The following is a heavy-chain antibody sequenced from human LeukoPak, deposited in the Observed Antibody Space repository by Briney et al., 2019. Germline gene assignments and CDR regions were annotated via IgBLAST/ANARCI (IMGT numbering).Heavy chain of an antibody. D-gene: IGHD4-11*01. CDR2: IRSKAYGGTT. Sequence: GGSLRLSCTASGFTFGDYAMSWVRQAPGKGLEWVGFIRSKAYGGTTEYAASVKGRFTISRDGSKSIAYLQMNSLRAEDTAVYHCANPPTVTSFDYWGQGTLVTVSS. CDR1: GFTFGDYA. V-gene: IGHV3-49*04. J-gene: IGHJ4*02. CDR3: ANPPTVTSFDY.